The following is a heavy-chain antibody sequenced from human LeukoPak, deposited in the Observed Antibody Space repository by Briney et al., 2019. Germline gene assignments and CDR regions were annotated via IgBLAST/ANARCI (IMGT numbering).Heavy chain of an antibody. D-gene: IGHD3-3*01. J-gene: IGHJ4*02. V-gene: IGHV3-21*01. CDR2: ISSSSSYI. Sequence: GGSLRLSCAASGFTFSSYSMNWVRQAPGKGLEWVSSISSSSSYIYYADSVKGRFTISRDNAKNSLYLQMNSLRAEDTAVYYCARKLEGVEWLLYKAPLDYWGQGTLVTVSS. CDR3: ARKLEGVEWLLYKAPLDY. CDR1: GFTFSSYS.